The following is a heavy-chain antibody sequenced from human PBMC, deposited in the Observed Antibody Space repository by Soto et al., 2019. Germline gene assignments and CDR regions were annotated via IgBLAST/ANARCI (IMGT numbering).Heavy chain of an antibody. V-gene: IGHV4-30-4*01. CDR2: IYYSGST. D-gene: IGHD5-18*01. CDR1: GGSISSGDYY. Sequence: QVQLQESGPGLVKPSQTLSLTCTVSGGSISSGDYYWSWIRQPPGKGLEWIGYIYYSGSTYYNPSLKSRVTISVDTSKNQFSLKVTSVTAADTAVYYCARGGWIQHGQGDYWGQGTLVTVST. CDR3: ARGGWIQHGQGDY. J-gene: IGHJ4*02.